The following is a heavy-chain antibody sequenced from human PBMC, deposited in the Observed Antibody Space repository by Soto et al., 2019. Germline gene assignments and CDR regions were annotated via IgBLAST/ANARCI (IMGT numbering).Heavy chain of an antibody. J-gene: IGHJ5*02. Sequence: SETLSRTCTVSGGSITDYSWVWIRQPAGKGLEWIGRIFSSGSTNYNPSLKGRITMSLDTSKNQFSLKLNSATATDTAVYFCARDQGVVVTADSWFDPWGQGILVTVSS. V-gene: IGHV4-4*07. CDR3: ARDQGVVVTADSWFDP. CDR1: GGSITDYS. D-gene: IGHD2-21*02. CDR2: IFSSGST.